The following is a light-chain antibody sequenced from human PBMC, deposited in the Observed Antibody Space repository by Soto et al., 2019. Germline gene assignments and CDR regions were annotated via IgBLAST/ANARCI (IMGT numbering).Light chain of an antibody. V-gene: IGKV1-5*03. J-gene: IGKJ1*01. CDR1: QSVNTY. Sequence: DIQMTQSPSSLSASVGDRVTITCRASQSVNTYLHWYQQKAGQAPKLLIYKASSLESGVPSRFSGSGSGTEFTLTISSPQPDDFATYYCQQYNNYLAFGQGTKVDIK. CDR2: KAS. CDR3: QQYNNYLA.